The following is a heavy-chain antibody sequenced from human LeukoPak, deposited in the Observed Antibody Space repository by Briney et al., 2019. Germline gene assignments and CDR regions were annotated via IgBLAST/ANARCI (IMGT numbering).Heavy chain of an antibody. CDR1: GYSFINYW. CDR3: TTGRFCSGCSCSSSFDF. J-gene: IGHJ4*02. V-gene: IGHV5-51*01. Sequence: GESLKISCKGSGYSFINYWIGWVRQMPDKGLEWMGIIYPGNSDIRYSPSFQGQVTISVDKSINTAYLQWTSLKASDTAIYYCTTGRFCSGCSCSSSFDFWGQGTLLTVPS. CDR2: IYPGNSDI. D-gene: IGHD2-15*01.